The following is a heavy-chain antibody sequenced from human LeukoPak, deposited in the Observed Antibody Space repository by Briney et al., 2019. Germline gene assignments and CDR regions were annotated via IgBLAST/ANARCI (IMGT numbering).Heavy chain of an antibody. D-gene: IGHD4-17*01. CDR3: ASQSYGLFAY. Sequence: QAGGSLRLSCAASGLTFNNYWMSWVRQAPGKGLEWVANINQDGSHKFYADSVRGRFTISRDNAKNSLYLQVSSLRPDDTAVYYCASQSYGLFAYWGQGTLVTVSS. CDR1: GLTFNNYW. V-gene: IGHV3-7*01. J-gene: IGHJ4*02. CDR2: INQDGSHK.